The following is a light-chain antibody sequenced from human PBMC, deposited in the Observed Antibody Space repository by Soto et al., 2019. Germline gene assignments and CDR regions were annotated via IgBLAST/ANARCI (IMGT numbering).Light chain of an antibody. J-gene: IGKJ1*01. CDR1: QFLSSY. CDR3: HQRNK. V-gene: IGKV3-11*01. Sequence: ELVLPQSPATLSLSPGERATLSCRASQFLSSYLAWYQQKPGQPPRLLIYDTSNRAAGVPARFSGSRSGTDFTLTISSLEPEDFAVYFCHQRNKFGQGTKVDIK. CDR2: DTS.